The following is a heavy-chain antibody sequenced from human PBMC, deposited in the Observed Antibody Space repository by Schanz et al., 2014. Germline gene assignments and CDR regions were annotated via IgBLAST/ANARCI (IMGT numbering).Heavy chain of an antibody. D-gene: IGHD3-10*01. CDR1: GFTFSTYC. J-gene: IGHJ4*02. CDR3: ARGPIPIQGVPMDF. V-gene: IGHV3-74*01. Sequence: EVQLVESGGGLVQPGGSLRLSCAASGFTFSTYCMHWVRQAPGQGLVWVSHINSDGTTTTYADSVKGRFIISRDNSKDTLYLQMSGLTPEDTAVYYCARGPIPIQGVPMDFWGQGTLVTVSS. CDR2: INSDGTTT.